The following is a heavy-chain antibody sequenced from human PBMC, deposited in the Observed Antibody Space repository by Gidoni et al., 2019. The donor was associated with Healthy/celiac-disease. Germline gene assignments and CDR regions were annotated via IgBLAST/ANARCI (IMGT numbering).Heavy chain of an antibody. J-gene: IGHJ3*02. V-gene: IGHV4-34*01. Sequence: QVQLQQWGAGLLKPSETLSLTCAVYGGSFSGYYWSWIRQPPGKGLEWIGEINHSGSTNYNPSLKSRVTISVDTSKNQFSLKLSSVTAADTAVYYCARPYSSSSKRAFDIWGQGTMVTVSS. CDR2: INHSGST. CDR3: ARPYSSSSKRAFDI. D-gene: IGHD6-13*01. CDR1: GGSFSGYY.